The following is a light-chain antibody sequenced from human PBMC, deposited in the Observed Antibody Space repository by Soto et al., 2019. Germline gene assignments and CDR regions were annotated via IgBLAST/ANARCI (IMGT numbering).Light chain of an antibody. CDR3: QQSYSLPWT. V-gene: IGKV1-39*01. Sequence: DIQMTQSPSSLSASVGDRVTITCRASQSISSYLHWYQHKPGIAPKLLIYAASSLQSGVPSRFSGSGSGTDLTLTISSLQPEDFATYSCQQSYSLPWTFGQGTKVEIK. CDR1: QSISSY. J-gene: IGKJ1*01. CDR2: AAS.